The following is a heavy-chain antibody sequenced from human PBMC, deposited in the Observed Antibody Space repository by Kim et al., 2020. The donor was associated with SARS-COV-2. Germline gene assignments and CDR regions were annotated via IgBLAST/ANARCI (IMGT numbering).Heavy chain of an antibody. Sequence: GGSLRLSCAASGFTFSSYAMHWVRQAPGKGLEWVAVISYDGSNKYYADSVKGRFTISRDNSKNTLYLQMNSLRAEDTAVYYCARAAARRGDYFDYWGQGTLVTVSS. V-gene: IGHV3-30*04. CDR2: ISYDGSNK. CDR3: ARAAARRGDYFDY. CDR1: GFTFSSYA. D-gene: IGHD6-6*01. J-gene: IGHJ4*02.